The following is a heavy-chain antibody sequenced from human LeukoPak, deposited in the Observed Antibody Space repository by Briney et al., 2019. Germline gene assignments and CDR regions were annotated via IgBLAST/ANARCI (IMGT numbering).Heavy chain of an antibody. CDR2: IYYSGST. CDR1: GGSISSSSYY. J-gene: IGHJ4*02. V-gene: IGHV4-39*07. CDR3: AREGFGSGWYYFDY. Sequence: PSETLSLTCTVSGGSISSSSYYWGWIRQPPGKGLEWIGSIYYSGSTYYNPSLKSRVTISVDTSKNQFSLKLSSVTAADTAVYYCAREGFGSGWYYFDYWGQGTLVTVSS. D-gene: IGHD6-19*01.